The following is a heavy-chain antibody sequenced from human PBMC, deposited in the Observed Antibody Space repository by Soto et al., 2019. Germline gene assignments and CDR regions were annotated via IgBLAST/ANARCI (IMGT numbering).Heavy chain of an antibody. Sequence: QVQLQESGPGLVKPSETLSLTCTVSGGSVSSGNYYWSWIRQPPGKGLEWIGYIYYSGSTNYNPPLKSRVTISVDTSKNQFSLKLTSVTAADTAVYYCARDHRGSGYDLYYYYGMDVWGQGTTVTVSS. CDR1: GGSVSSGNYY. V-gene: IGHV4-61*01. D-gene: IGHD5-12*01. J-gene: IGHJ6*02. CDR3: ARDHRGSGYDLYYYYGMDV. CDR2: IYYSGST.